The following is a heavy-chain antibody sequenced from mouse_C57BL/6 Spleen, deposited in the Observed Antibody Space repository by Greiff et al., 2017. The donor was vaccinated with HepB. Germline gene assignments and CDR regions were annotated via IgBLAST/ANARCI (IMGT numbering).Heavy chain of an antibody. CDR1: GYTFTSYG. Sequence: QVQLQQPGAELVKPGASVKMSCKASGYTFTSYGITGGKQRPGQGLEWIGDIYPGRGSTNYNEKFKSKATLTVDTSSSTAYMQLSSLTSEDSAVYYCARVYYYGSSFDYWGQGTTLTVSS. CDR3: ARVYYYGSSFDY. D-gene: IGHD1-1*01. V-gene: IGHV1-55*01. J-gene: IGHJ2*01. CDR2: IYPGRGST.